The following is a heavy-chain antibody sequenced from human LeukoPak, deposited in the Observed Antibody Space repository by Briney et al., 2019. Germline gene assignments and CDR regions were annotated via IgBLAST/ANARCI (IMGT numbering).Heavy chain of an antibody. Sequence: PSETLSLTCTVSGGSISSGDYYWSWIRQPPGKGLEWIGYIYYSGSTYYNPSLKSRVTISVDTSKNQFSLKLSSVTAVDTAVYYCARTAYGSGSYYKGPNAFDIWGQGTMVTVSS. D-gene: IGHD3-10*01. J-gene: IGHJ3*02. V-gene: IGHV4-30-4*08. CDR2: IYYSGST. CDR3: ARTAYGSGSYYKGPNAFDI. CDR1: GGSISSGDYY.